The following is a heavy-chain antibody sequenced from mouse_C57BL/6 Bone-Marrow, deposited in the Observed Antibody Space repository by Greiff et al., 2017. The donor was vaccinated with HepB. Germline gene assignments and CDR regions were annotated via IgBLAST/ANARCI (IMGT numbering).Heavy chain of an antibody. CDR2: ISSGGDYI. V-gene: IGHV5-9-1*02. CDR1: GFTFSSYA. J-gene: IGHJ3*01. CDR3: TRGGLWFAY. Sequence: EVKLVESGEGLVKPGGSLKLSCAASGFTFSSYAMSWVRQTPEKRLEWVAYISSGGDYIYYADTVKGRFTISRENARNTLYLQMSSLKSEDTAMYYCTRGGLWFAYWGQGTLVTVSA.